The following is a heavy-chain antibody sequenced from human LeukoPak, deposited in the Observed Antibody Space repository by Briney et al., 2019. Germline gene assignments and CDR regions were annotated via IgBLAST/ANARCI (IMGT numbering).Heavy chain of an antibody. CDR1: GGSITNYH. D-gene: IGHD2-15*01. Sequence: SETLSLTCTVSGGSITNYHWTWIRQPPGKGLEWIGEINHSGSTNYNPSLKSRVTISVDTSKNQFSLKLSSVTAADTAVYYCARARYCSGGSCYSGFDYWGQGTLVTVSS. V-gene: IGHV4-34*01. J-gene: IGHJ4*02. CDR2: INHSGST. CDR3: ARARYCSGGSCYSGFDY.